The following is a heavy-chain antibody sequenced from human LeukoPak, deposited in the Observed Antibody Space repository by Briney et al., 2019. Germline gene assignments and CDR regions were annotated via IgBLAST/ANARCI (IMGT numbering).Heavy chain of an antibody. D-gene: IGHD6-6*01. CDR1: GYTFTSYY. CDR3: ARDLYSSSSRPLADY. V-gene: IGHV1-69*06. CDR2: IIPIFGTA. Sequence: ASVKVSCKASGYTFTSYYMHWVRQAPGQGLEWMGGIIPIFGTANYAQKFQGRVTITADKSTSTAYMELSSLRSEDTAVYYCARDLYSSSSRPLADYWGQGTLVTVSS. J-gene: IGHJ4*02.